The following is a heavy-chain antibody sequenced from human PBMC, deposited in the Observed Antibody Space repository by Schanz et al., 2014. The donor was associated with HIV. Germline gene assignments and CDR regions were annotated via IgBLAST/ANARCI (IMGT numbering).Heavy chain of an antibody. Sequence: QVQLVQSGAEVKMPGSSVKVSCKASGGTFSSYAMTWVRQAPGQGLEWMGGIIPAFGTANYAQKFQGRVTITADESTNTAYVELRSLTSEDTAVYYCARGDGYPSGCFDYWGQGTLVIVSS. J-gene: IGHJ4*02. D-gene: IGHD2-21*01. CDR1: GGTFSSYA. V-gene: IGHV1-69*01. CDR2: IIPAFGTA. CDR3: ARGDGYPSGCFDY.